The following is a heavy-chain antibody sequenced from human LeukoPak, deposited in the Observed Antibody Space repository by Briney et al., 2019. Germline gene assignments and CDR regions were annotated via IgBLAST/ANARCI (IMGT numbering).Heavy chain of an antibody. CDR3: ARLTGTCYLDY. V-gene: IGHV4-31*03. J-gene: IGHJ4*02. Sequence: SETLSLTCTVSGGSITSAGYYWSWIRQPPGKGLEWVGYIYNSGTTYYNPSLKSRVTVSEDTSKNQFSLKLSSVTAADTAVYFCARLTGTCYLDYWGQGTLVTVSS. CDR2: IYNSGTT. CDR1: GGSITSAGYY. D-gene: IGHD7-27*01.